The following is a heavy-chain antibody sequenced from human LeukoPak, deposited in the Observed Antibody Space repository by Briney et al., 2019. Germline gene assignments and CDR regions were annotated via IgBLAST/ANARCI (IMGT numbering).Heavy chain of an antibody. CDR3: ARTLQSFYGLGSWGAFDI. V-gene: IGHV4-59*01. J-gene: IGHJ3*02. D-gene: IGHD3-10*01. CDR1: DDSISSYY. CDR2: ISYSGST. Sequence: PSETLSLTCTVPDDSISSYYWSWIRQPPGKGLEWVGYISYSGSTNYTPSLKSRVTISVDTSRNQFSLKLTSVTAADTAVYHCARTLQSFYGLGSWGAFDIWGQGTMVSVSS.